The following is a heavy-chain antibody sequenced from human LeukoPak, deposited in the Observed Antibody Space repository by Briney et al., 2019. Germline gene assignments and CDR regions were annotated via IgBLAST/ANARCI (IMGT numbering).Heavy chain of an antibody. CDR1: GFTFSDYY. CDR3: ARVRCSGGGCFYNFDY. V-gene: IGHV3-11*04. J-gene: IGHJ4*02. D-gene: IGHD2-15*01. Sequence: GGFLRLSCAASGFTFSDYYMSWIRQAPGKGLEWVSSLSSSSTYVYYADSVKGRFTISRDNAKNSLYLQINSLRAEDTAVYYCARVRCSGGGCFYNFDYWGQGSLVTVSS. CDR2: LSSSSTYV.